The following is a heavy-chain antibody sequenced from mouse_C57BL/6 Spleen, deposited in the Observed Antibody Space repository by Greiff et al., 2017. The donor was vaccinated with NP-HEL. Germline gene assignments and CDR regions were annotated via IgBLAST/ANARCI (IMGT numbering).Heavy chain of an antibody. J-gene: IGHJ1*03. CDR2: IYPRSGNT. CDR1: GYTFTSYG. CDR3: AREYYGSSYGYFDV. D-gene: IGHD1-1*01. Sequence: VQLQQSGAELARPGASVKLSCKASGYTFTSYGISWVKQRTGQGLEWIGEIYPRSGNTYYNEQFKGKATLTADKSSSTAYMELRSLTSEDSAVYFCAREYYGSSYGYFDVWGTGTTVTVSS. V-gene: IGHV1-81*01.